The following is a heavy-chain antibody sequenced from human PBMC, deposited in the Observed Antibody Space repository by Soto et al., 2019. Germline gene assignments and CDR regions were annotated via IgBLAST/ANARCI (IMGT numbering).Heavy chain of an antibody. Sequence: ASVKVSCKASGFTFTSSAVQWVRQARGQRLEWIGWIVVGSGNTNYAQKFQERVTITRDMSTSTAYMELSRLRSEDTAVYYCAARDSSGAFDYWGQGTLVTVSS. CDR1: GFTFTSSA. J-gene: IGHJ4*02. CDR3: AARDSSGAFDY. V-gene: IGHV1-58*01. D-gene: IGHD3-22*01. CDR2: IVVGSGNT.